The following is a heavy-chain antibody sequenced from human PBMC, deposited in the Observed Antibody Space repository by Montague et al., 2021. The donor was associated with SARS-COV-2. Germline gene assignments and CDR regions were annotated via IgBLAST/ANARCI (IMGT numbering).Heavy chain of an antibody. CDR2: IYSGGST. Sequence: SLRLSCAASEFTVGSNYMSWIRHAPGRGLECVLLIYSGGSTYYKDSAKGRFTLSRDNSQNTVYLQMKSLGAEDTALYYCVGCWSGYFSGYWGRGTLVTVSS. V-gene: IGHV3-66*02. J-gene: IGHJ4*02. D-gene: IGHD3-3*01. CDR1: EFTVGSNY. CDR3: VGCWSGYFSGY.